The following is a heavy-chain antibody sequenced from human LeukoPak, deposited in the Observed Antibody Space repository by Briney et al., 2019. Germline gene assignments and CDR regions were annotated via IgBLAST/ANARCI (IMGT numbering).Heavy chain of an antibody. CDR3: ARDGSSGSFDY. J-gene: IGHJ4*02. CDR2: IIPIFGTA. CDR1: GCTFSSYA. D-gene: IGHD6-19*01. Sequence: SVKVSCKASGCTFSSYAISWVRQAPGQGLEWMGRIIPIFGTANYAQKFQGRVTITTDESTSTAYMELSSLRSEDTAVYYCARDGSSGSFDYWGQGTLVTVSS. V-gene: IGHV1-69*05.